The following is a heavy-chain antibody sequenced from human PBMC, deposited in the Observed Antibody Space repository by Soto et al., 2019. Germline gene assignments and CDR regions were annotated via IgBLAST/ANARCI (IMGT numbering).Heavy chain of an antibody. Sequence: SETLSLTWAVSGGSISSSSYYLGWIRQPPGKGLEWIGSIYYTGNTYYTPSLQSRVAISVDTSKNQFSLKLNSVTAADTAVYYCARRTVNIRTFYSGLKTHCFDYWGQGALVTVSS. D-gene: IGHD6-19*01. CDR1: GGSISSSSYY. J-gene: IGHJ4*02. V-gene: IGHV4-39*01. CDR2: IYYTGNT. CDR3: ARRTVNIRTFYSGLKTHCFDY.